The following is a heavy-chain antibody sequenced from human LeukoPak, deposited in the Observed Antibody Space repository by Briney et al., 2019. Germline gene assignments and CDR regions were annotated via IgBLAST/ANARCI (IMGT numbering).Heavy chain of an antibody. CDR3: ARDLAGGIAVDYFDY. J-gene: IGHJ4*02. V-gene: IGHV3-21*01. CDR1: GFTFSTYS. Sequence: GGSLRLSCAASGFTFSTYSMNWVRQAPGKGLEWVSSISSSSSYIYYADSVKGRFTISRDNAKNTLYLQMNSLRAEDTAVYYCARDLAGGIAVDYFDYWGQGTLVTVSS. CDR2: ISSSSSYI. D-gene: IGHD6-19*01.